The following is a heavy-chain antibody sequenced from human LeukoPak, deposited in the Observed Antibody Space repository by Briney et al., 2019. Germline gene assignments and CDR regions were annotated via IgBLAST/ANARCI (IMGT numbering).Heavy chain of an antibody. CDR3: AKNGQSGFSFDP. CDR2: GGNSGGT. V-gene: IGHV4-39*07. J-gene: IGHJ5*02. D-gene: IGHD1-26*01. CDR1: GGSISSTGYY. Sequence: SETLSLTCTVSGGSISSTGYYWGWIRQPPGKGLEWIGEGGNSGGTKFNPSLKSRVTISADTSKNQFSLKLSSVTAADTAVYYCAKNGQSGFSFDPWGQGTLVTVSS.